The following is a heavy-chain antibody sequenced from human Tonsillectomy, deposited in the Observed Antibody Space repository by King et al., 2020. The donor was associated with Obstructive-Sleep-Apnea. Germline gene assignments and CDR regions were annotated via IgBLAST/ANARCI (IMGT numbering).Heavy chain of an antibody. D-gene: IGHD3-3*01. CDR1: GFTFTSYS. J-gene: IGHJ6*02. V-gene: IGHV3-48*04. CDR3: VNNYDFWSGYYPYGLDV. Sequence: VQLVESGGGLVQPGGSLRLSCVASGFTFTSYSMNWVRQAPGKVLEWISHISSSSITTYYAGSVKDRFTISSDNAKNSLYLQMNSLRAEDTAVYYCVNNYDFWSGYYPYGLDVWGQGTTVTVSS. CDR2: ISSSSITT.